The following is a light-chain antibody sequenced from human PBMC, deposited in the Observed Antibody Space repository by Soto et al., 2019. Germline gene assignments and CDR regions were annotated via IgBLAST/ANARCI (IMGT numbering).Light chain of an antibody. CDR3: MQALQTPRT. CDR1: QSLLHSNGNNY. V-gene: IGKV2-28*01. J-gene: IGKJ1*01. Sequence: DIVMTQSPLSLPVTTGEPASISFRFSQSLLHSNGNNYWEWYLQKPGQSPQLLIYLGSSRASGVPDRFSGSGSGTDFTLKIRRVEAEDVGVYYCMQALQTPRTFGQGTKV. CDR2: LGS.